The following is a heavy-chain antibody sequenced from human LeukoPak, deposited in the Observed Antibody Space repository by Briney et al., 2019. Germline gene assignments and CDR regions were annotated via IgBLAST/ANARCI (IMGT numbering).Heavy chain of an antibody. CDR3: ARAAGYSSGWYVSDFDY. Sequence: GGSLRLSCAGSGFTFSNYGMHWVRQAPGKGPEWVAVISYDGTNKYYADSVKGRFTISRDNSKNTVYLQMNSLRAEDTAVYYCARAAGYSSGWYVSDFDYWGQGTLVTVSS. CDR1: GFTFSNYG. CDR2: ISYDGTNK. J-gene: IGHJ4*02. D-gene: IGHD6-19*01. V-gene: IGHV3-30*03.